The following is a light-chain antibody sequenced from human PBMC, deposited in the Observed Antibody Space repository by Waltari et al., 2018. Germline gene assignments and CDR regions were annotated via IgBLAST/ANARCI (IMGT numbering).Light chain of an antibody. CDR1: SSDAGNYDY. J-gene: IGLJ1*01. CDR2: EVS. Sequence: QSALTQPPSASGSPGQSVTISCTGTSSDAGNYDYVSWYQQHPGKAPKLMIYEVSKRPSGVPDRFSGSKSGNTASLTVSGLQAEDEADYYCSSYAGSNNLGVFGTGTKVTVL. CDR3: SSYAGSNNLGV. V-gene: IGLV2-8*01.